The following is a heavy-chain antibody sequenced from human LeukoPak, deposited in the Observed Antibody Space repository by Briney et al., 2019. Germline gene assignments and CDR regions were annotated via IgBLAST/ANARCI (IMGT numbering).Heavy chain of an antibody. V-gene: IGHV4-39*01. J-gene: IGHJ5*02. Sequence: SETLSLTCIVSGGSISSSSYYWGWIRQPPGKGLEWIGSIYYSGSTYYNPSLKSRVTISVDTSKNQFSLKLRSVTAADTAVYYCARPRTRLAWFDPWGQGTLVTVSS. CDR1: GGSISSSSYY. CDR3: ARPRTRLAWFDP. CDR2: IYYSGST. D-gene: IGHD6-19*01.